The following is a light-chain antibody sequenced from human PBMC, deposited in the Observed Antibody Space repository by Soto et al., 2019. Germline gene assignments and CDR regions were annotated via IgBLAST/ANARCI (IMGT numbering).Light chain of an antibody. CDR3: QQYNSYSYT. CDR2: DAS. J-gene: IGKJ2*01. Sequence: DIQMTQSPSTLSASVGDRVTITCRASQSISSWLAWYQQKPGKAPKLLIYDASNLENGVPSRFSGSGSGTDFTLTISSLQPDDFATYYCQQYNSYSYTFGQGTKVDI. V-gene: IGKV1-5*01. CDR1: QSISSW.